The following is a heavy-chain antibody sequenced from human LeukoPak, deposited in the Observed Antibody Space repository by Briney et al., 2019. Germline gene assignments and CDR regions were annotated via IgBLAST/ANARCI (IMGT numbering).Heavy chain of an antibody. Sequence: SETLSLTCTVSGDSISNNYWGWIRQPPGKGLEWIAYLYYTGSTYYNPSLQSRVSISADTSKKQVSLTMTSVTAADTAIYYCARMEEYRLHATMAFDLWGRGTAVTVS. J-gene: IGHJ3*01. CDR2: LYYTGST. V-gene: IGHV4-59*01. CDR3: ARMEEYRLHATMAFDL. D-gene: IGHD2-2*01. CDR1: GDSISNNY.